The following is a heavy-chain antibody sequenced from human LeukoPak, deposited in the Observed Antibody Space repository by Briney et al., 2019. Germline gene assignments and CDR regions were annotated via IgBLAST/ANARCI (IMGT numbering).Heavy chain of an antibody. CDR2: TYYRSKWYN. CDR3: ARERIAVAGMILSY. Sequence: SQTLSLTCAISGDSVSSNSAAWNWIRQSPLRGLEWLGRTYYRSKWYNDYAVSVKSRITINPDTSKNQFSLQLNSVTPEDTAVYYCARERIAVAGMILSYWGQGTLVTVSS. CDR1: GDSVSSNSAA. V-gene: IGHV6-1*01. J-gene: IGHJ4*02. D-gene: IGHD6-19*01.